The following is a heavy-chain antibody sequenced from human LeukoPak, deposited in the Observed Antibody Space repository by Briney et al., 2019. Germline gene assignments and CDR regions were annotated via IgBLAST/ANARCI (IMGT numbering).Heavy chain of an antibody. CDR2: IYSGGST. Sequence: GGSLRLSCAASGFTVSTNYMTWVRQAPGKGLEWVSVIYSGGSTYYAAPVRGRFTISRDNSKNTLYLQMSSLRAEDTAVYYCTRVLVVDSSGYYGYYFDYWGQGTLVTVSS. J-gene: IGHJ4*02. CDR3: TRVLVVDSSGYYGYYFDY. D-gene: IGHD3-22*01. CDR1: GFTVSTNY. V-gene: IGHV3-53*01.